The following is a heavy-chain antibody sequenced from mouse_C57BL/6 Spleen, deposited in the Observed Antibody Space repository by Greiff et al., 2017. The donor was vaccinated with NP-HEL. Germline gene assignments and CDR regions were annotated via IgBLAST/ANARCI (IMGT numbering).Heavy chain of an antibody. D-gene: IGHD1-1*01. J-gene: IGHJ1*03. V-gene: IGHV1-26*01. CDR1: GYTFTDYY. CDR3: AFYGSRGWYFDV. Sequence: EVQLQQSGPELVKPGASVKISCKASGYTFTDYYMNWVKQSHGKSLEWIGDINPNNGGTSYNQKFKGKATLTVDKSSSTAYMELRSLTSEDSAVYYCAFYGSRGWYFDVWGTGTTVTVSS. CDR2: INPNNGGT.